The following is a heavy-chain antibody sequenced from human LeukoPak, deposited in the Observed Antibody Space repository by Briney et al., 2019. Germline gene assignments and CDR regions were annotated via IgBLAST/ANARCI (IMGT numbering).Heavy chain of an antibody. J-gene: IGHJ4*02. Sequence: SETLSLTCVVSGGSVSGYYWGWIRQPPGRGLEWIGYVYYSGSTNYNPSFKSRITISVDTSRNQFSLQLSSVAAADTAVYYCARIHRYCSGGACYVLDNWGQGTLVAVSS. CDR2: VYYSGST. CDR3: ARIHRYCSGGACYVLDN. D-gene: IGHD2-15*01. CDR1: GGSVSGYY. V-gene: IGHV4-59*02.